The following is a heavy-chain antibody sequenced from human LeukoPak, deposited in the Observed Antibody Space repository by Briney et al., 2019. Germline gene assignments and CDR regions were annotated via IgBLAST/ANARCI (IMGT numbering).Heavy chain of an antibody. J-gene: IGHJ4*02. CDR2: ISSSSTI. CDR3: ARDYGEGAY. CDR1: GFTFSSYS. Sequence: PGGSLRLSCAASGFTFSSYSMNRVRQAPGKGLEWVSYISSSSTIYYADSVKGRFTISRDNAKNSLYLQMNSLRAEDTAVYYCARDYGEGAYWGQGTLVTVSS. V-gene: IGHV3-48*01. D-gene: IGHD4-17*01.